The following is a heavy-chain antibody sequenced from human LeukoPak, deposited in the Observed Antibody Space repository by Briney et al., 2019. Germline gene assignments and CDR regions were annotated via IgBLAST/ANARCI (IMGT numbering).Heavy chain of an antibody. D-gene: IGHD6-13*01. CDR2: IWFDGINK. CDR1: GFTFNTHG. V-gene: IGHV3-33*01. J-gene: IGHJ4*02. Sequence: GESLRLSCEASGFTFNTHGMHWVRQAPGKGLEWVVVIWFDGINKVYADSVKGRFTISRDNSNNMLYLQMNTLRADDTAVYYCARDLSPDTAAGRYYFDFWGQGTLVTVSS. CDR3: ARDLSPDTAAGRYYFDF.